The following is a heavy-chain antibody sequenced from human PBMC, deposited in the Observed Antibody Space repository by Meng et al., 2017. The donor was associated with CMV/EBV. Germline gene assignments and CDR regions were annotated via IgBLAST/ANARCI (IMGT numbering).Heavy chain of an antibody. V-gene: IGHV4-39*07. D-gene: IGHD4-11*01. CDR3: ARAPDPKPTTVTTSEYYFDY. CDR2: IYYSGST. Sequence: SETLSLTCTVSGGSISSSSYYWGWIRQPPGRGLEWIGSIYYSGSTYYNPSLKSRVTISVDTSTNQFSLKLSSVTAADTAVYYCARAPDPKPTTVTTSEYYFDYWGQGTLVTVSS. CDR1: GGSISSSSYY. J-gene: IGHJ4*02.